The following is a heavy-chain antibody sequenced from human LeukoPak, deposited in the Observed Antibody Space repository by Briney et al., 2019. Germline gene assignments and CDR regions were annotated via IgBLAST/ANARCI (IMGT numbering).Heavy chain of an antibody. CDR1: GGSISSYY. Sequence: AETLSLTCTVWGGSISSYYWSCLRRPPGRGREGVGHIDYSGSNIYNPALTSRVTISVDTSKHQFSLKLGSVTAADTAVYYCARHLGAGAHFGYWGQGTLVTVSS. V-gene: IGHV4-59*01. D-gene: IGHD6-13*01. CDR2: IDYSGSN. J-gene: IGHJ4*02. CDR3: ARHLGAGAHFGY.